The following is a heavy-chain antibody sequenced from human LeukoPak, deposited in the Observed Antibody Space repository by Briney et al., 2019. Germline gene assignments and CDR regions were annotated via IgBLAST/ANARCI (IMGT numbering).Heavy chain of an antibody. CDR1: GYTFTGYY. D-gene: IGHD3-10*01. CDR3: ARGPLLWFGHDD. V-gene: IGHV1-2*02. CDR2: INPNSGGT. Sequence: ASVKVSCKASGYTFTGYYMHWVRQAPGQGLEWMGWINPNSGGTKYAQKFQGRVTMTRDTSISTAYMELSRLRSDDTAIYYCARGPLLWFGHDDWGQGTLVTVSS. J-gene: IGHJ1*01.